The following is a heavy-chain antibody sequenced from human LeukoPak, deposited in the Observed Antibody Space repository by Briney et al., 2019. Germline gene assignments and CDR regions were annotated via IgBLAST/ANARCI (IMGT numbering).Heavy chain of an antibody. D-gene: IGHD3-16*02. CDR1: GFTFSNYE. CDR3: AREIDDYVWGSYRLFDY. Sequence: GGSLRLSCAASGFTFSNYEMNWVRQAPGKGLEWVSYISTSGSTIYYADSVKGRFTISRDNAKNSLYLQMNSLRAEDTAVYYCAREIDDYVWGSYRLFDYWGQGTLVTVSS. V-gene: IGHV3-48*03. J-gene: IGHJ4*02. CDR2: ISTSGSTI.